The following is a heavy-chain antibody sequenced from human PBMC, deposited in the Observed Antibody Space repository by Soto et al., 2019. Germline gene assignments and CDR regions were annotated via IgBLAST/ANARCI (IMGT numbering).Heavy chain of an antibody. CDR2: IYHSGIT. V-gene: IGHV4-30-2*01. D-gene: IGHD4-17*01. J-gene: IGHJ5*02. CDR3: ARDLRS. Sequence: PSETLSLTCAVSGGSISSGGYSWTWIRQPPGKGLEWIGYIYHSGITYYHPSLKSRVTISVDRSKNQFSLKLSSVTAADTAVYYSARDLRSWGQGTLVTVSS. CDR1: GGSISSGGYS.